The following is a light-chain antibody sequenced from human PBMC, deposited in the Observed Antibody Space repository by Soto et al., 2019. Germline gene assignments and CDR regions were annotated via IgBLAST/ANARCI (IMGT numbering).Light chain of an antibody. CDR3: LHYHNLWA. J-gene: IGKJ1*01. Sequence: IVMTQSPATLSVSPGEGVTLSCRASQNIYSNIAWYQQRPGQAPRLLIYRASTRATGVPARFSGSGSGTDFTLTISSLQSEDFTVYSCLHYHNLWALGQGTKVDIK. CDR1: QNIYSN. CDR2: RAS. V-gene: IGKV3-15*01.